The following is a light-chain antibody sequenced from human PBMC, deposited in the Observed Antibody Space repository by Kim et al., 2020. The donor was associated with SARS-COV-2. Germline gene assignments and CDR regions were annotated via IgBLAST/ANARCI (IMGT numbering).Light chain of an antibody. CDR1: KLGDKY. CDR3: QAWDSSSWV. V-gene: IGLV3-1*01. J-gene: IGLJ3*02. Sequence: VSPGQTASITCSGDKLGDKYSCWYQQKPGQSPVLVIYQDSKRPSGIPERFSGSNSGNTATLTISGTQAMDEADYYCQAWDSSSWVFGGGTQLTVL. CDR2: QDS.